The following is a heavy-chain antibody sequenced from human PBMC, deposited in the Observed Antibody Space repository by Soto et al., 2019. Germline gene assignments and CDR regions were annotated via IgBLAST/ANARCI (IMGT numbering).Heavy chain of an antibody. V-gene: IGHV3-23*01. D-gene: IGHD3-3*01. J-gene: IGHJ6*03. CDR2: ISGSGDNT. CDR3: AKDLGTDDFWSAYYTDYYMDV. CDR1: GFTFSSYA. Sequence: EVQLLESGGGLVQPGGSLRLSCAASGFTFSSYALNWVRQAPGKGLEWVSVISGSGDNTYYADSVKGRFTISRDNSKNPLYLQMNSLRAEDTAVYYCAKDLGTDDFWSAYYTDYYMDVWGKGTTVTVSS.